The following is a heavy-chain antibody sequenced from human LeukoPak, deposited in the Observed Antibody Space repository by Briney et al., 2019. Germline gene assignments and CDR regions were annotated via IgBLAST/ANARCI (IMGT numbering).Heavy chain of an antibody. J-gene: IGHJ6*02. CDR3: ARYGYIAAGAYYGMDV. CDR1: GYTFTSYD. D-gene: IGHD6-25*01. V-gene: IGHV1-8*01. CDR2: MNANSGNT. Sequence: ASVKVSCNASGYTFTSYDINWVRQATGQGLEWMGWMNANSGNTGYAQKFQGRVTMTRNTSISTAYMELSSLRSEDTAVYYCARYGYIAAGAYYGMDVWGQGTTVTVSS.